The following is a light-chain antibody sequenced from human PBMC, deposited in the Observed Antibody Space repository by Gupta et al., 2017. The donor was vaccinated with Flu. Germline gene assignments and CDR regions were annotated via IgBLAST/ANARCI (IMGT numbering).Light chain of an antibody. V-gene: IGLV1-40*01. CDR3: QSYDSSLSAVV. J-gene: IGLJ2*01. CDR2: RNS. CDR1: SSNFGAGYE. Sequence: SSNFGAGYEVQWYQQLPGTAPKLLIYRNSNRPSGVPDRFSGSKSGTSASLAITGLQAEDEADYYCQSYDSSLSAVVFGGGTKVTVL.